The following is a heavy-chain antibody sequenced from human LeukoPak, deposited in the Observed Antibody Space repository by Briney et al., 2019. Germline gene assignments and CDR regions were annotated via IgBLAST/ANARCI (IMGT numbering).Heavy chain of an antibody. CDR1: GYSFGNYW. V-gene: IGHV5-51*01. J-gene: IGHJ4*02. D-gene: IGHD4-17*01. CDR2: IYPDDSDT. CDR3: ARHDYGDYYIYGY. Sequence: GESLKISCKGSGYSFGNYWIAWVRQMPGKGLEWMGIIYPDDSDTRYSPSFQGQVTISADKSINTAYLQWSSLKASDTAMYYCARHDYGDYYIYGYWGQGTLVTVSS.